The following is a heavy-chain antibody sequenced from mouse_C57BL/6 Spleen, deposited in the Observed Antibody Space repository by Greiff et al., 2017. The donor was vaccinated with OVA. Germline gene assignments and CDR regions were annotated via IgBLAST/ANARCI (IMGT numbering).Heavy chain of an antibody. CDR2: INPSTGGT. CDR3: ARSYYDYEAYFDY. V-gene: IGHV1-42*01. J-gene: IGHJ2*01. Sequence: VQLKESGPELVKPGASVKISCKASGYSFTGYYMNWVKQSPEKSLEWIGEINPSTGGTTYNQKFKAKATLTVDKSSSTAYMQLKSLTSEDSAVYYCARSYYDYEAYFDYWGQGTTLTVSS. CDR1: GYSFTGYY. D-gene: IGHD2-4*01.